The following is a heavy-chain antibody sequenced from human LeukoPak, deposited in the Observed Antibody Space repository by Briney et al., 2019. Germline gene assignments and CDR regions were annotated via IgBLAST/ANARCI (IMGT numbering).Heavy chain of an antibody. V-gene: IGHV4-30-4*01. CDR3: ARDYYDSSGYFVGDY. CDR2: IYYSGST. J-gene: IGHJ4*02. CDR1: GGSISSGDYY. D-gene: IGHD3-22*01. Sequence: SETLSLTCTVSGGSISSGDYYWSWIRQPPGKGLEWIGYIYYSGSTYYNPSLKSRVTTSVDTSKNQFSLKLSSVTAADTAVYYCARDYYDSSGYFVGDYWGQGTLVTVSS.